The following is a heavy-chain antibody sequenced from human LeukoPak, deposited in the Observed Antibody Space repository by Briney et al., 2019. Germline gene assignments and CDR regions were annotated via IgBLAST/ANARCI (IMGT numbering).Heavy chain of an antibody. CDR3: AKRGPGIMVVTAIRAFDY. J-gene: IGHJ4*02. D-gene: IGHD2-21*02. Sequence: GGSLRLSCAASGFTFSSYAMSWVRQAPGKGLEWVSAISGSGGSTYYADSVKGRFTISRDNSKNTLYLQMNSLRAEDTAVYYCAKRGPGIMVVTAIRAFDYWGQGTLATVSS. V-gene: IGHV3-23*01. CDR1: GFTFSSYA. CDR2: ISGSGGST.